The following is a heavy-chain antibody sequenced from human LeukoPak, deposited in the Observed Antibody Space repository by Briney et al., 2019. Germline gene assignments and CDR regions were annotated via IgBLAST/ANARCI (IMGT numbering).Heavy chain of an antibody. V-gene: IGHV3-74*01. D-gene: IGHD6-6*01. CDR1: GLTFSKYW. CDR2: ISPDGSTI. J-gene: IGHJ4*02. Sequence: GGPLRLSCAASGLTFSKYWMHWVRPGTGKAQVWVSRISPDGSTITYAHSVKGRFILSRDSAQNTVYLQMSSLRLEDTAVYYCAREYSSSSGRAFDYWGQGTRVTASS. CDR3: AREYSSSSGRAFDY.